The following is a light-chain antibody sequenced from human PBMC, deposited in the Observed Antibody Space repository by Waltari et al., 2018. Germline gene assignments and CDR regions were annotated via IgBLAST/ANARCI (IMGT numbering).Light chain of an antibody. Sequence: DIQLTQSPSFLSASVGDRVTITCRAIQGISSYLARYQQQPGEAPKLLISAASTLQSGVPSRFSGSGSGTEFTLTISSLQPEDFATYYCQQLNSFPYTFGQGTKLDIK. J-gene: IGKJ2*01. CDR2: AAS. V-gene: IGKV1-9*01. CDR3: QQLNSFPYT. CDR1: QGISSY.